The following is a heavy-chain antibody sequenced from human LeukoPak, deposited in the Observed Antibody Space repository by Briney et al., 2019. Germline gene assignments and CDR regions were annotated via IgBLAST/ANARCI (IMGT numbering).Heavy chain of an antibody. CDR2: IYYSGST. CDR3: ARGPRGSYLPSLILGYYGMDV. Sequence: SETLSLTCTVSGGSISSYYWSWIRQPPGKGLEWIGYIYYSGSTNYNPSLKSRVTISVDTSKNRFSLKLSSVTAADTAVYYCARGPRGSYLPSLILGYYGMDVWGQGTTVTVSS. V-gene: IGHV4-59*01. J-gene: IGHJ6*02. CDR1: GGSISSYY. D-gene: IGHD1-26*01.